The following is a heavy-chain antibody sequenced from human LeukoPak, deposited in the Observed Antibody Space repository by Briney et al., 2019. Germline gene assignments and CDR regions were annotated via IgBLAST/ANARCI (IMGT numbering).Heavy chain of an antibody. V-gene: IGHV4-59*01. Sequence: SETLSLTCTVSGGSISSYYWSWIRQPPGKGLEWIGYIYYSGSTNYNPSLKSRVTISVDTFKNQFSLKLSSVTAADTAVYYCARGLKDYGGNPGFDYWGQGTLVTVSS. J-gene: IGHJ4*02. CDR1: GGSISSYY. CDR2: IYYSGST. CDR3: ARGLKDYGGNPGFDY. D-gene: IGHD4-23*01.